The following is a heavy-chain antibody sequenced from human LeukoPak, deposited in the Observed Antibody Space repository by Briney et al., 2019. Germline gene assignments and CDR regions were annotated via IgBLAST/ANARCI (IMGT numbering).Heavy chain of an antibody. V-gene: IGHV3-30*02. CDR1: GIIFSSYG. Sequence: GGSLRLSCTVSGIIFSSYGMHWVRQAPGKGLEWVAFIRYDGSHKYYADSVKGRFTISRDNSKNTLYLLMNSLTAEDTAVYYSAQKYSSGWYDQGFDYWGQGTLVTVSS. D-gene: IGHD6-19*01. CDR2: IRYDGSHK. CDR3: AQKYSSGWYDQGFDY. J-gene: IGHJ4*02.